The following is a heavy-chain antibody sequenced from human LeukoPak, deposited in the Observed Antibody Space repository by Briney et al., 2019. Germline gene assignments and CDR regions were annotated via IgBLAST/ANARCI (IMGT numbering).Heavy chain of an antibody. J-gene: IGHJ5*02. CDR1: GGSFSGYY. V-gene: IGHV4-34*01. CDR2: INHSGST. Sequence: SETLSLTCAVYGGSFSGYYWSWIRQPPGKGLEWIGEINHSGSTNYNPSLKSRVTISVDTSKNQFSLKLSSVTAADTAVYYCARANYYGSGSYYSLGFDPWGQGTLVTVSS. CDR3: ARANYYGSGSYYSLGFDP. D-gene: IGHD3-10*01.